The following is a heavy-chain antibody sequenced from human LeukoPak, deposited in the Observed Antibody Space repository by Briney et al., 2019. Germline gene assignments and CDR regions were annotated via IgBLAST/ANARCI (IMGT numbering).Heavy chain of an antibody. V-gene: IGHV1-69*13. D-gene: IGHD4-17*01. Sequence: SVKVSCKASGGTFSSYAISWVRQAPGQGLEWMGGIIPIFGTANYAQKFQGRVTITADESTSTAYMELSSLRSEDTAVYYCASFLSDYGDYGRFDYWGQGTLVTVSS. CDR1: GGTFSSYA. J-gene: IGHJ4*02. CDR2: IIPIFGTA. CDR3: ASFLSDYGDYGRFDY.